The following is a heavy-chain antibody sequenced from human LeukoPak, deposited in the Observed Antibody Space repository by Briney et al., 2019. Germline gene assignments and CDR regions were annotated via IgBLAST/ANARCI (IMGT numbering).Heavy chain of an antibody. V-gene: IGHV4-39*01. CDR2: IYYSGST. CDR3: ASVVSGWSYYYYGMDV. J-gene: IGHJ6*02. D-gene: IGHD6-19*01. Sequence: PSETLSLTCTVSGGSISSSSYYWGWIRQPPGKGLEWIGTIYYSGSTYYNPSLKSRVTISVDTSKNQFSLKLSSVTAADTAVYYCASVVSGWSYYYYGMDVWGQGTTVTVSS. CDR1: GGSISSSSYY.